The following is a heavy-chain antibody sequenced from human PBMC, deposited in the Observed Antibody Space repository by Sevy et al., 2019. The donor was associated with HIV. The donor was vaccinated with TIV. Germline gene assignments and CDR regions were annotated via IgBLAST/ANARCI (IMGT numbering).Heavy chain of an antibody. CDR1: GFTFSSYS. V-gene: IGHV3-30-3*01. D-gene: IGHD5-18*01. Sequence: GGSLRLSCAASGFTFSSYSFHWVRQAPGKGLEWVAVISYDGSNKYYGESVKGRVTISRDNSKNTLYLQVNSLRGDDTAVYSCARDPVDTPSYYYLYGMDVWGQGTTVTVSS. J-gene: IGHJ6*02. CDR2: ISYDGSNK. CDR3: ARDPVDTPSYYYLYGMDV.